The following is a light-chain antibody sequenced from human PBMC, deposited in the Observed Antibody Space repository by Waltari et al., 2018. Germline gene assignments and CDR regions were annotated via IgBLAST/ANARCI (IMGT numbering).Light chain of an antibody. V-gene: IGKV3-20*01. CDR2: GAS. Sequence: EIVLTQSPDTLSLSPGERATLSCRASQSVNSRYLAWYQQKPGQAPRLLISGASSRATGIPDRFSGSGSGTDFTLTISRLEPEDFAVYYCQQYDTSPPGYTFGQGTKLEIK. CDR3: QQYDTSPPGYT. CDR1: QSVNSRY. J-gene: IGKJ2*01.